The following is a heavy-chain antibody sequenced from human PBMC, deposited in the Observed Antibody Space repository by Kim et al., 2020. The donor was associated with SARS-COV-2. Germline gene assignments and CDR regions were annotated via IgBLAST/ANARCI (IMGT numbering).Heavy chain of an antibody. Sequence: SETLSLTCTVSGGSISSSSYYWGWIRQPPGKGLEWIGSIYYSGSTYYNPSLKSRVTISVDTSKNQFSLKLSSVTAADTAVYYCARDLAVAGSFDYWGQGTLVTVSS. CDR3: ARDLAVAGSFDY. J-gene: IGHJ4*02. CDR2: IYYSGST. CDR1: GGSISSSSYY. D-gene: IGHD6-19*01. V-gene: IGHV4-39*07.